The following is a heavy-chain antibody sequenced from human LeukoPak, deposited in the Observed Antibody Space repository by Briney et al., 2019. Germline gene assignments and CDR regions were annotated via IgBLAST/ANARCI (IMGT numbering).Heavy chain of an antibody. Sequence: SETLSLTCTVSGGSISNGDYYWRWIRQPPGKGLEWIGYIYYSGSAYYNPSLQSRVTISVYTSKNQFSLKLSCVTAADTAVYYCAKYGDYPFDYWGQGTLVTVSS. J-gene: IGHJ4*02. CDR1: GGSISNGDYY. CDR3: AKYGDYPFDY. D-gene: IGHD4-17*01. V-gene: IGHV4-30-4*01. CDR2: IYYSGSA.